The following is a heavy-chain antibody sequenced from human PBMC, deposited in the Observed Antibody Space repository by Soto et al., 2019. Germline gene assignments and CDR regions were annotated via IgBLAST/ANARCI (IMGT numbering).Heavy chain of an antibody. CDR2: IYYSGST. Sequence: KTSETLSLTCTVSGGSISSSSYYWGWIRQPPGKGLEWIGSIYYSGSTYYNPSLKSRVTISVDTSKNQFSLKLSSVTAADTAVYYCARSYGSGSYYLKVYNWFDPWGQGTLVTVSS. J-gene: IGHJ5*02. D-gene: IGHD3-10*01. V-gene: IGHV4-39*01. CDR3: ARSYGSGSYYLKVYNWFDP. CDR1: GGSISSSSYY.